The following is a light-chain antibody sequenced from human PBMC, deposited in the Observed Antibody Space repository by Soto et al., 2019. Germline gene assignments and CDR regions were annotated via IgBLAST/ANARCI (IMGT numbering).Light chain of an antibody. Sequence: EIVMTQSPATLSLSPGERATLSCRASQSVSSYLTWYQQKPGQAPRLLMYDASNRATGIPARFSGSGSGTDFTLTISSLEPEDFAVYFCHQRSNWPLTFGGGTKVDI. V-gene: IGKV3-11*01. CDR1: QSVSSY. CDR2: DAS. J-gene: IGKJ4*01. CDR3: HQRSNWPLT.